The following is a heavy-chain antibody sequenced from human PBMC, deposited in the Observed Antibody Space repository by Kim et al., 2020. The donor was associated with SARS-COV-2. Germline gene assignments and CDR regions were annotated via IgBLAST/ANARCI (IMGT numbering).Heavy chain of an antibody. CDR1: GFTFSSYS. Sequence: GGSLRLSCAASGFTFSSYSMNWVRQAPGKGLEWVSSISSSSSYIYYADSVKGRFTISRDNAKNSLYLQMNSLRAEDTAVYYCARVEADTAKAFDYWGQGTLVTVSS. V-gene: IGHV3-21*01. CDR3: ARVEADTAKAFDY. J-gene: IGHJ4*02. CDR2: ISSSSSYI. D-gene: IGHD5-18*01.